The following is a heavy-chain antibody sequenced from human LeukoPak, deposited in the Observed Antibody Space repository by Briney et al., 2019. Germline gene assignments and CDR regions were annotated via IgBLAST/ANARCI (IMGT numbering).Heavy chain of an antibody. D-gene: IGHD3-22*01. Sequence: KPGGSLRLSCAASGFTFSDYYMSWIRQAPGKGLEWVSYISSSGSTIYYEDSVKGRFTISRDNAKNSLYLQMNSLRAEDTAVYYCARGEQRMWLLLPNYFDYWGQGTLVTVSS. J-gene: IGHJ4*02. V-gene: IGHV3-11*04. CDR3: ARGEQRMWLLLPNYFDY. CDR2: ISSSGSTI. CDR1: GFTFSDYY.